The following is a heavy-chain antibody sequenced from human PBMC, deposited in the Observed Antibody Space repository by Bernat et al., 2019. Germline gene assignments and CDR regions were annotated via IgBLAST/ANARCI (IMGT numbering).Heavy chain of an antibody. CDR1: GGSFSGYY. Sequence: QVQLQQWGAGPLKPSETLSLTCAVYGGSFSGYYWSWIRQPPGKGLEWIGEINHSGSTNYNPSPKSRVTISVDTSKTQFSLKLSSVTAADTAVYYCARGLVWGDAFDIWGQGTMVTVSS. CDR2: INHSGST. CDR3: ARGLVWGDAFDI. J-gene: IGHJ3*02. D-gene: IGHD2-2*01. V-gene: IGHV4-34*01.